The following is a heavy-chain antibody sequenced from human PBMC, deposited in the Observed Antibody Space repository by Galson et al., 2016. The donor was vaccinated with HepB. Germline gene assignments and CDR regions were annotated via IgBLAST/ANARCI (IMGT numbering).Heavy chain of an antibody. V-gene: IGHV3-30*04. CDR2: ISYDGSNK. CDR3: ATVGGGTGRYHFWSGYYQGRDYYGVDI. Sequence: SLRLSCAASGSTFSNYAIQWVRQAPGKGLEWVAVISYDGSNKYYADSVKGRFILSRDNSKNILYLQMNSLRLEDTAIYYCATVGGGTGRYHFWSGYYQGRDYYGVDIWGQGTTVTVSS. J-gene: IGHJ6*02. D-gene: IGHD3-3*02. CDR1: GSTFSNYA.